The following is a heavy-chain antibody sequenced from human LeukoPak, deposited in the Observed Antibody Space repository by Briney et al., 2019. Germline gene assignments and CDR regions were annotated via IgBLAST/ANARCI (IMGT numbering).Heavy chain of an antibody. V-gene: IGHV3-64*01. CDR2: ISSNGGST. CDR3: ARMRTVGENSGYDPALDY. J-gene: IGHJ4*02. CDR1: GFTFSSYA. Sequence: PGGSLRLSCAASGFTFSSYAMHWGRQAPGKGLEYVSAISSNGGSTYYANSVKGRFTISRDNSKNTLYLQMGSLRAEDMAVYYCARMRTVGENSGYDPALDYWGQGTLVTVPS. D-gene: IGHD5-12*01.